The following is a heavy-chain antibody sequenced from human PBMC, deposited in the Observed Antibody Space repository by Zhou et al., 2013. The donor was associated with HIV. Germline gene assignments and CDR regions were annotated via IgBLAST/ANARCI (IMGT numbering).Heavy chain of an antibody. CDR3: ARAHYDDSHF. CDR1: GYTFTNYG. Sequence: QVQLVQSGAEVKKPGASVKVSCKASGYTFTNYGITWLRHAPGQGLEWMGWISAYSGNTNYAQKFQGRVTMTTDTSTSTAYMELRSLRSDDTAVYYCARAHYDDSHFWGQGTLVTVSS. J-gene: IGHJ4*02. D-gene: IGHD4-17*01. V-gene: IGHV1-18*01. CDR2: ISAYSGNT.